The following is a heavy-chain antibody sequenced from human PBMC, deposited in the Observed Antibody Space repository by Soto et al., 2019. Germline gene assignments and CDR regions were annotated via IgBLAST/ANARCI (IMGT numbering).Heavy chain of an antibody. V-gene: IGHV1-2*02. CDR1: GYAFTGYY. D-gene: IGHD5-18*01. Sequence: GASVKVSCKASGYAFTGYYMHWVRQAPGQGLEWMGWINPNSGGTNYAQKFQGRVTMTRDTSISTAYMELSRLRSDDTAVYYCARETAMGGHDAFDIWGQGTMVTASS. CDR2: INPNSGGT. J-gene: IGHJ3*02. CDR3: ARETAMGGHDAFDI.